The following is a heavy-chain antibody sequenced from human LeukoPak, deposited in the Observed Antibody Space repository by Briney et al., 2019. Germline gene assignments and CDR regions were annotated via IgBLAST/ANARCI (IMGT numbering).Heavy chain of an antibody. D-gene: IGHD3-3*01. V-gene: IGHV3-49*04. CDR2: IRSKAYGGTT. Sequence: GRSLRLSCTASGFTFGDYAMSWVRQAPGKGLEWVGFIRSKAYGGTTEYAASVKGRFTISRDDSKSIAYLQMSSLKTEDTAVYYCTRGDLYYDFWSGYYRPYYFDYWGQGTLVTVSS. CDR3: TRGDLYYDFWSGYYRPYYFDY. J-gene: IGHJ4*02. CDR1: GFTFGDYA.